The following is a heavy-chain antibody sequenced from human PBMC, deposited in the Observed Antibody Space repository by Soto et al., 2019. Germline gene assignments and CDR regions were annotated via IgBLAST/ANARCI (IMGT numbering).Heavy chain of an antibody. CDR3: AGYFSSSICPEDHYFAFEV. J-gene: IGHJ6*02. D-gene: IGHD2-2*01. V-gene: IGHV4-59*01. Sequence: PSETLSLTCNVSGGSIYTYYCNWIRQSQGKGLEWIGYISDGVSTNYNPSLKSRVTISVDTSKKQVSLKLSSVSAPDTARYFCAGYFSSSICPEDHYFAFEVWGQGTTVTVSS. CDR1: GGSIYTYY. CDR2: ISDGVST.